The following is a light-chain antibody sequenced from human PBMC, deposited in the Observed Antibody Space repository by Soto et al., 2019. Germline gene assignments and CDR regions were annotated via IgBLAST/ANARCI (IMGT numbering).Light chain of an antibody. CDR2: DDS. CDR1: QSVGTS. J-gene: IGKJ1*01. CDR3: QQSRTWPPWT. Sequence: EIVLTQSPATLSLSPGERATFSCNASQSVGTSLAWFQQKPVQAPRLLIYDDSVMYTGIPDRFSGSGSGTAFTLTISRLQSEDIAMSYCQQSRTWPPWTFGRGTRVEI. V-gene: IGKV3-11*01.